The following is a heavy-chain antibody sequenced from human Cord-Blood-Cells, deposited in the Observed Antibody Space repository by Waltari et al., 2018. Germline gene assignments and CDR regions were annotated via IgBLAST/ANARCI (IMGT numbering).Heavy chain of an antibody. Sequence: QVQLVQSGAEVKKPGSSVKVSCKASGGTFSSYAISWVRQAPGQGLEWMGGSIPIFGTANYAQKFQGRVTITADKSTSTAYMELSSLRSEDTAVYYCARDVRDGYNHYYYYGMDVWGQGTTVTVSS. D-gene: IGHD5-12*01. CDR2: SIPIFGTA. CDR3: ARDVRDGYNHYYYYGMDV. J-gene: IGHJ6*02. V-gene: IGHV1-69*06. CDR1: GGTFSSYA.